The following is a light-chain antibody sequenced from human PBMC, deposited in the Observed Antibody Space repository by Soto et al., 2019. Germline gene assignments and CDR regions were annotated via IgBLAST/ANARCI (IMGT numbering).Light chain of an antibody. V-gene: IGKV1-5*03. CDR1: QSISSW. CDR3: QQYNIYSTRNP. Sequence: DIQMTQSPSPLSASVGDRVTITCRASQSISSWLAWYQQKPGKAPKLLIYKAAYLESGVPSRFSGSGSGTEFTLTISSLQPDDFASYYCQQYNIYSTRNPFGQGTKVEIK. CDR2: KAA. J-gene: IGKJ1*01.